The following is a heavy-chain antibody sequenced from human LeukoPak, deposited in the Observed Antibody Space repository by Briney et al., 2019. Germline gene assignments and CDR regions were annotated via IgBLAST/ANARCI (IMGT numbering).Heavy chain of an antibody. D-gene: IGHD3-3*01. CDR2: IYYKGNT. V-gene: IGHV4-59*01. J-gene: IGHJ4*02. CDR3: ARDRGSGYFPGFDS. CDR1: GGSISVYF. Sequence: PSETLSLTCNVSGGSISVYFWSWIRQPPGKGLVWIGHIYYKGNTNYNSSLQSRVTISIDTSKTQFSLNLNSVTAADTGVYYCARDRGSGYFPGFDSWGQGTLVTVSS.